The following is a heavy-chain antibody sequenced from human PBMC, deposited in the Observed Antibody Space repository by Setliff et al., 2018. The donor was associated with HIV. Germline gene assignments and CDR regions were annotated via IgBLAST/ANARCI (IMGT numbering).Heavy chain of an antibody. CDR3: ARVRGELRYAFDI. Sequence: GASVKVSCKASGFTFTSSAVQWVRQARGQRLEWIGWIVVGSGNTNYAQKFQERVTITRDMSTSTAYMELSSLRAEDTALYHCARVRGELRYAFDIWGQGTMVTVSS. D-gene: IGHD1-26*01. CDR2: IVVGSGNT. V-gene: IGHV1-58*01. CDR1: GFTFTSSA. J-gene: IGHJ3*02.